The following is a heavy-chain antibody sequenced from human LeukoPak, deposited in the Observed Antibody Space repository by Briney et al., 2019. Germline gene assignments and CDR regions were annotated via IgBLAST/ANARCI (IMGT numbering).Heavy chain of an antibody. CDR3: ARGYSSSYTSYYYYYMDV. CDR1: GGSISSHY. D-gene: IGHD6-13*01. CDR2: IYYSGST. Sequence: PSETLSLTYTVSGGSISSHYWSWIRQPPGKGLEWIGYIYYSGSTNYNPSLKSRVTISVDTSKNQFSLKLSSVTAADTAVYYCARGYSSSYTSYYYYYMDVWGKGTTVTVSS. V-gene: IGHV4-59*11. J-gene: IGHJ6*03.